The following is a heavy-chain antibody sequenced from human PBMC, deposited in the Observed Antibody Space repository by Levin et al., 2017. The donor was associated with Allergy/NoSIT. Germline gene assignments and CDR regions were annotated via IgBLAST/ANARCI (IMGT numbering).Heavy chain of an antibody. D-gene: IGHD2-21*01. CDR2: VSDNGDG. CDR1: GGSINTHF. J-gene: IGHJ1*01. Sequence: SETLSLTCTVSGGSINTHFWSWIRLPPGKGLEWIGYVSDNGDGNYNPSLLSRVTMSIETSKNQFSLRLKSVTAADTAVYYCARELRRRVGSGFHHWGQGLPVTVTS. CDR3: ARELRRRVGSGFHH. V-gene: IGHV4-59*11.